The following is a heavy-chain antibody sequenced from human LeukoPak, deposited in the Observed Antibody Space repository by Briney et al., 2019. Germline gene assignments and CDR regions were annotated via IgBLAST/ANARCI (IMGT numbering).Heavy chain of an antibody. CDR2: ISASGGST. CDR1: GFTFSSYS. J-gene: IGHJ4*02. CDR3: TRTVNSASDF. Sequence: GGSLRLSCAASGFTFSSYSMSWVRQAPGKGLGWVSVISASGGSTYYADSVKGRFTISRDNSKTSLFLQMNSLRIDDTAMYYCTRTVNSASDFWGQGTLVTVSS. D-gene: IGHD4-23*01. V-gene: IGHV3-23*01.